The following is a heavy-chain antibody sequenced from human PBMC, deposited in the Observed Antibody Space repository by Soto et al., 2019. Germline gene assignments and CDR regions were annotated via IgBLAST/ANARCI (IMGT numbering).Heavy chain of an antibody. D-gene: IGHD3-22*01. Sequence: PGGSLRLSCAASGFTFSSYSMNWVRQAPGKGLDWVAVISYDGSNENYPDSVRGRFTISRDNSKNTLYLQMNSLRAEDTAVYYCARGTSDSSGYYYRAYYFDYWGQGTLVTVSS. CDR1: GFTFSSYS. J-gene: IGHJ4*02. CDR3: ARGTSDSSGYYYRAYYFDY. V-gene: IGHV3-30*03. CDR2: ISYDGSNE.